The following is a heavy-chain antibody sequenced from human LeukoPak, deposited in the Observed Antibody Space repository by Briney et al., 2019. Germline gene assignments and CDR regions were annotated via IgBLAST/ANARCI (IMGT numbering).Heavy chain of an antibody. CDR2: IYYSGST. J-gene: IGHJ4*02. CDR1: GGSISSYY. V-gene: IGHV4-59*12. Sequence: SETLSPTCTVSGGSISSYYWSWIRQPPGKGLEWIGYIYYSGSTNYNPSLKSRVTISVDTSNNQFSLKLSSVTAADTAVYYCARAVTMVRGEGYFDYWGQGTLVTVSS. CDR3: ARAVTMVRGEGYFDY. D-gene: IGHD3-10*01.